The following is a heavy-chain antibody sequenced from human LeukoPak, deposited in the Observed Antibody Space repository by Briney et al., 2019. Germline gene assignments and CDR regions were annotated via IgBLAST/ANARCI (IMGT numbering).Heavy chain of an antibody. Sequence: ASVKVSCKASGYTFTSYYIHWVRQAPGQGLEWMGIINPSGGSTSYAQKFQGRVTMTRDTSTSTVYMELSSLRSEDTAVYYCARDSLRYFDWSTEYNWFDPWGQGTLVTVSS. CDR2: INPSGGST. V-gene: IGHV1-46*01. CDR1: GYTFTSYY. D-gene: IGHD3-9*01. CDR3: ARDSLRYFDWSTEYNWFDP. J-gene: IGHJ5*02.